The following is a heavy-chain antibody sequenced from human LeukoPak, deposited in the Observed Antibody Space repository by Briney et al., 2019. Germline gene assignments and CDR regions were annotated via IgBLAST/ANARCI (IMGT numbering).Heavy chain of an antibody. J-gene: IGHJ4*02. D-gene: IGHD3-22*01. Sequence: GGSLRLSCVGSGFTFSGYAMSWVRQAPGKGLEWVSAISGSGGSTYYADSVKGRFTISRDNSKNTLYLQMNSLRAEDTAVYYCAKVTEYYYDSSGYSWIDYWGQGTLVTVSS. CDR3: AKVTEYYYDSSGYSWIDY. CDR2: ISGSGGST. CDR1: GFTFSGYA. V-gene: IGHV3-23*01.